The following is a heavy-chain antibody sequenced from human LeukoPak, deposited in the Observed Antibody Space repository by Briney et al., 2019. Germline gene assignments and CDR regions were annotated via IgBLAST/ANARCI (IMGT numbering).Heavy chain of an antibody. CDR1: GYTFTGYY. V-gene: IGHV1-2*02. J-gene: IGHJ5*02. CDR2: INPNSGGT. D-gene: IGHD2-15*01. Sequence: ASVKVSCKASGYTFTGYYMHWVRQAPGQGLEWMGWINPNSGGTNYAQKFQGRVTMTRDTSISTAYMELSRLRSGDTAVYYCARLLGYCSGGSCRRLFDPWGQGTLVTVSS. CDR3: ARLLGYCSGGSCRRLFDP.